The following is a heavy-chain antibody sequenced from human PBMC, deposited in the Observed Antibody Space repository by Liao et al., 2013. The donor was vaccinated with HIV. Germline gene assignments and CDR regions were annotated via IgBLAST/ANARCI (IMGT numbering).Heavy chain of an antibody. CDR2: IYSSGST. J-gene: IGHJ4*02. Sequence: QLQESGPRLVKPSETLSLTCTVSGGSIGSYYWSWIRQPAGKGLEWIGRIYSSGSTNYDPSLRSRVTMSVDTSKNQFSLKLSSVTAADTAVYYCARMGSRERPDYWGQGILVTVSS. CDR3: ARMGSRERPDY. D-gene: IGHD1-26*01. CDR1: GGSIGSYY. V-gene: IGHV4-4*07.